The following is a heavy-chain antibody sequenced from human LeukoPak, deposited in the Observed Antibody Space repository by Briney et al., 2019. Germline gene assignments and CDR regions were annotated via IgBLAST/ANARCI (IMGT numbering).Heavy chain of an antibody. J-gene: IGHJ4*02. D-gene: IGHD3-10*01. CDR2: IYYSGST. Sequence: SQTLSLTCTVSGGSISSGSYYWSWIRQPAGKGLEWIGYIYYSGSTNYNPSLKSRVTISVDTSKNQFSLKLSSVTAADTAVYYCARHYGSGSYYRKGTVLFDYWGQGTLVTVSS. CDR3: ARHYGSGSYYRKGTVLFDY. V-gene: IGHV4-61*10. CDR1: GGSISSGSYY.